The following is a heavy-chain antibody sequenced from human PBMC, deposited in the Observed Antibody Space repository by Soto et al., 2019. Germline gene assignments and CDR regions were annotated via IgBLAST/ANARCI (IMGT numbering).Heavy chain of an antibody. CDR1: GGSISSYY. V-gene: IGHV4-59*08. Sequence: SETLSLTCTVSGGSISSYYWSWIRQPPGKGLEWIGYIYYSGSTNYNPSLKSRVTISVDTSKNQFSLKLSSVTAADTAVYYCARLRGQLGRHWFDPWGQGTLVTVSS. J-gene: IGHJ5*02. D-gene: IGHD6-6*01. CDR2: IYYSGST. CDR3: ARLRGQLGRHWFDP.